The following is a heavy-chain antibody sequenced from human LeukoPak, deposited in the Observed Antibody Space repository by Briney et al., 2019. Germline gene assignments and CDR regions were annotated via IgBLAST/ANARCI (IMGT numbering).Heavy chain of an antibody. Sequence: GGSLRLSCAASGFTFSSYAMSWVRQAPGKGLEWVSAISGSGGSTYYADSVKGRFTISRDNSKNTLYLQMNSLRAEDTAVYYCAKDQITMVRGVIIGLDCWGQGTLVTVSS. CDR1: GFTFSSYA. J-gene: IGHJ4*02. D-gene: IGHD3-10*01. CDR3: AKDQITMVRGVIIGLDC. V-gene: IGHV3-23*01. CDR2: ISGSGGST.